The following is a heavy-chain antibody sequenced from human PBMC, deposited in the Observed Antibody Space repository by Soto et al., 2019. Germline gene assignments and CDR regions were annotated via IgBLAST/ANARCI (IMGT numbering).Heavy chain of an antibody. CDR2: MNPNSGNT. Sequence: ASVKVSCKASGHTFTSYDINWVRQATGEGLEWMGWMNPNSGNTGYAQKFQGRVTMTRNTSISTAYMELSSLRSEGTAVYYCAAGIIKAGPDAFDIWGQGTRVTV. CDR3: AAGIIKAGPDAFDI. V-gene: IGHV1-8*01. CDR1: GHTFTSYD. D-gene: IGHD1-20*01. J-gene: IGHJ3*02.